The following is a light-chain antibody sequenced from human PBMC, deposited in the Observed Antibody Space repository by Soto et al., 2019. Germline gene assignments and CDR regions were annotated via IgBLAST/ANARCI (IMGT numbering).Light chain of an antibody. V-gene: IGLV1-51*01. CDR1: SSNIGGNS. Sequence: QSVLTQPPSVSAAPGQKVTISCPGSSSNIGGNSVSWYQRLPGTAPKLLIYDDNKRPSGIPDRFSGSKSGTSATLGITGFQTGDEADYYCGSWDSSLSAYVFGTGTKAPS. CDR3: GSWDSSLSAYV. J-gene: IGLJ1*01. CDR2: DDN.